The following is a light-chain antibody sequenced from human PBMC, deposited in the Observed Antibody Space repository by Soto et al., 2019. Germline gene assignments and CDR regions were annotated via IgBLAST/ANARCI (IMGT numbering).Light chain of an antibody. V-gene: IGLV2-14*01. Sequence: QSVLTQPASVSGTPGQSITISCNGNNSDVCGYNYVSWYQHHPGNAPRLMIYEVNNRPSGVPNRFSGSKSGNTASLTISGLQAEDEADYYCSSKTSSRTPFVFGTGTKVTVL. CDR3: SSKTSSRTPFV. CDR1: NSDVCGYNY. CDR2: EVN. J-gene: IGLJ1*01.